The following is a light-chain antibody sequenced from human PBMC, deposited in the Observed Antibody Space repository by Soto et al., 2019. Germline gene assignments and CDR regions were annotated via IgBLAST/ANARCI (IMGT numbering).Light chain of an antibody. Sequence: TQSPSSLSASVGDRVTITCRTSQSISNFLNWYQQQPGKAPKLLIYGAFGLQSGVPSRFSGSGSGTDFTLTISSLQPEDFATYYCQQSYSAPQVTFGGGTKVDIK. CDR1: QSISNF. CDR3: QQSYSAPQVT. CDR2: GAF. V-gene: IGKV1-39*01. J-gene: IGKJ4*01.